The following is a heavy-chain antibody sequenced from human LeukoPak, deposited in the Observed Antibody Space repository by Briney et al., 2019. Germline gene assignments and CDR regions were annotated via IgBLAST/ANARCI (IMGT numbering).Heavy chain of an antibody. Sequence: SETLSLTCTVSGVSISGSSHYGGWGRQSPGRGVEGIGSIYYTGSAEYNPSLKSRVTLSVDTSKNQLSLNLNSVTAADMALYFCARHYSVIVMVPSVPDFPFDYWGQGILVTVSS. CDR3: ARHYSVIVMVPSVPDFPFDY. V-gene: IGHV4-39*01. CDR2: IYYTGSA. CDR1: GVSISGSSHY. J-gene: IGHJ4*02. D-gene: IGHD2-2*01.